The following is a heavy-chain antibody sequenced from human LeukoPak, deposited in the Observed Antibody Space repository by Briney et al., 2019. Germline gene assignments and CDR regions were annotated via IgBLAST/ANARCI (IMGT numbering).Heavy chain of an antibody. J-gene: IGHJ4*02. Sequence: EGSLRLSCAASGFTVSSNYMNWVRQAPGKGLEWVSVIYSGGSTYYADSVKGRFTISRDNSKNTLYLQMNSLRAEDTAVYYCARDEYPYCSGGSCLDYWGQGTLVTVSS. CDR2: IYSGGST. D-gene: IGHD2-15*01. CDR3: ARDEYPYCSGGSCLDY. V-gene: IGHV3-66*02. CDR1: GFTVSSNY.